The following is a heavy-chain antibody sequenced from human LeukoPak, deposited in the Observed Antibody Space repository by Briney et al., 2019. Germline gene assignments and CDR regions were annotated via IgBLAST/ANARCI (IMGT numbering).Heavy chain of an antibody. V-gene: IGHV3-21*01. Sequence: GGSLRLSGAASGFPFSSYSMNWVRQAPGKGLEWVPSISSSSSYIYYADSVKGRFTISRDNAKNSLYLQMNSLRAEDTAVYYCARLSNRGIAAAVGYWGQGTLVTVSS. D-gene: IGHD6-13*01. CDR3: ARLSNRGIAAAVGY. J-gene: IGHJ4*02. CDR2: ISSSSSYI. CDR1: GFPFSSYS.